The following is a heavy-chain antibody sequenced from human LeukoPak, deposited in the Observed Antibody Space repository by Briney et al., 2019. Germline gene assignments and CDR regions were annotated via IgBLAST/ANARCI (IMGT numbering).Heavy chain of an antibody. CDR1: GFTFSSYS. J-gene: IGHJ1*01. Sequence: PGGSLRLSCAASGFTFSSYSMNWVRQAPGKGLEWVSSISSSSSYIYYADSVKGRFTISRDNAKNSLYLQMNSLRAEDTAVYYCARGEQQLGQYFQHWGQGTLVTVSS. V-gene: IGHV3-21*01. D-gene: IGHD6-13*01. CDR3: ARGEQQLGQYFQH. CDR2: ISSSSSYI.